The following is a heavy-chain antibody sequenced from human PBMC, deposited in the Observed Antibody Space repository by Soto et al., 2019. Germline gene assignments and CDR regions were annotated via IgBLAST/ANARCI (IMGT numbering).Heavy chain of an antibody. D-gene: IGHD3-22*01. CDR2: LYNTGST. J-gene: IGHJ5*02. Sequence: SETLSLTCTVSGASISRYYWSWIRQSPGKGLEWIGYLYNTGSTIYNPSLKSRVTISVDTSKNQFSLKMTSVTAADAALYYCARDFFDSSDYTTNWFDPWGQGTLVTVSS. CDR3: ARDFFDSSDYTTNWFDP. CDR1: GASISRYY. V-gene: IGHV4-59*08.